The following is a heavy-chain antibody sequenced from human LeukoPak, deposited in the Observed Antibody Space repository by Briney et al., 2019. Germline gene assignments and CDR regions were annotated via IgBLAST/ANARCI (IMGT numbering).Heavy chain of an antibody. CDR2: IYYSGST. Sequence: SETLSLTCTVSGGSISSSSYYWGWIRPPPGKGLEWIGSIYYSGSTYYNPSLKSRVTISVDTSKNQFSLKLSSVTAADTAVYYCARRAGDYGLLDYWGQGTLVTVSS. D-gene: IGHD4-17*01. CDR3: ARRAGDYGLLDY. V-gene: IGHV4-39*01. J-gene: IGHJ4*02. CDR1: GGSISSSSYY.